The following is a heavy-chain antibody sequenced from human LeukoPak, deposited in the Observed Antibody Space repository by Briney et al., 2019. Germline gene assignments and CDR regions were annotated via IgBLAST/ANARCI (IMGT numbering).Heavy chain of an antibody. CDR2: INPNSGGT. D-gene: IGHD3-22*01. J-gene: IGHJ3*02. V-gene: IGHV1-2*06. Sequence: ASVKVSCKASGYTFTGYYIHWVRQAPGQGLEWMGRINPNSGGTNYAQKFQGRVTMTRDTSISTAYMDLSSLRSDDTAVYYCTREDDSSGFRPFDIWGQGTMVTVSS. CDR3: TREDDSSGFRPFDI. CDR1: GYTFTGYY.